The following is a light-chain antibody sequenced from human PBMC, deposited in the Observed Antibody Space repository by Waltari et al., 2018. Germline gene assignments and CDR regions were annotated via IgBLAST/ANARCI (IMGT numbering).Light chain of an antibody. CDR3: TSYTTTSTLVL. J-gene: IGLJ2*01. V-gene: IGLV2-14*03. CDR1: TSDIGGYNY. CDR2: DVT. Sequence: QSALTQPASVSGSPGQSITISCTGTTSDIGGYNYVSWYQQHPGRAPKLMIYDVTDRPSGISIRYSRSKSGNTASLTISGLRAEDEAYYYCTSYTTTSTLVLFGGGTKLTVL.